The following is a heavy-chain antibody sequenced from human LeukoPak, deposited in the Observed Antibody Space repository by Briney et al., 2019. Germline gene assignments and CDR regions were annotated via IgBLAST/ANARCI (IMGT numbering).Heavy chain of an antibody. CDR3: ARDRDAYYRDYDPEYFQH. Sequence: GGSLRLSCAASGFTFSDYYMSWIRQAPGKGLEWVSYISSSGSTIYYADSVKGRFTISRDNAKNSLYLQMNSLRAEDTAVYYCARDRDAYYRDYDPEYFQHWGQGTLVTVSS. V-gene: IGHV3-11*01. CDR1: GFTFSDYY. CDR2: ISSSGSTI. D-gene: IGHD4-17*01. J-gene: IGHJ1*01.